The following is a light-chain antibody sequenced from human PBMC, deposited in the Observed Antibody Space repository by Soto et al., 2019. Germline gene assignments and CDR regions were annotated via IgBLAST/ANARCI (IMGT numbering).Light chain of an antibody. V-gene: IGLV7-43*01. J-gene: IGLJ3*02. Sequence: QAVVTQEPSLTVSPGRTVTLTCASSTGAVTSGNYPSWFQQKPGQTPRTLIYTTNSRHSWTPARFSGSLLGDNAALTLSGVQPEDDADYYCLLYYGGAQLVFGGGTKLTVL. CDR1: TGAVTSGNY. CDR3: LLYYGGAQLV. CDR2: TTN.